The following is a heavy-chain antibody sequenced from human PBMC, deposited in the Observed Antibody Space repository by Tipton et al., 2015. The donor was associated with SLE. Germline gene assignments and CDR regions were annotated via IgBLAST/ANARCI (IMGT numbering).Heavy chain of an antibody. J-gene: IGHJ6*03. CDR3: ARGITGSYYYYYYSMDV. D-gene: IGHD1-26*01. V-gene: IGHV6-1*01. CDR2: TYYRSKWYS. CDR1: GDSVSSNSAA. Sequence: GLVKPSQTLSLTCAISGDSVSSNSAAWNWIRQSPSRGLEWLGRTYYRSKWYSDFAVSVKSRVTINPDTSKNHFSLQLDSVTPEDTAVYYCARGITGSYYYYYYSMDVWGKGTTVTVSS.